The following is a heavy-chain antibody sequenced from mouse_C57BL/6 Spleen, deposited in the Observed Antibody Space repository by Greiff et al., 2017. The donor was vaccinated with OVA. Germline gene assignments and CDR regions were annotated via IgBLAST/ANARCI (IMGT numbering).Heavy chain of an antibody. J-gene: IGHJ1*03. V-gene: IGHV1-52*01. CDR2: IDPSDSET. CDR3: ARYPITTVVDWYFDV. Sequence: QVHVKQPGAELVRPGSSVKLSCKASGYTFTSYWMHWVKQRPIQGLEWIGNIDPSDSETHYNQKFKDKATLTVDKSSSTAYMQLSSLTSEDSAVYYCARYPITTVVDWYFDVWGTGTTVTVSS. D-gene: IGHD1-1*01. CDR1: GYTFTSYW.